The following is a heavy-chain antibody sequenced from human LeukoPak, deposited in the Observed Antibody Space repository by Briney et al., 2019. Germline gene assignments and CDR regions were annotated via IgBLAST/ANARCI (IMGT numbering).Heavy chain of an antibody. Sequence: ASVKVSCKASGYTFTGYYMHWVRQAPGQGLEWMGWINPNSGGTNYAQKFQGRVTITADKSTSTAYMELSSLRSEGTAVYYCARECVEMATPALGYWGQGTLVTVSS. V-gene: IGHV1-2*02. CDR2: INPNSGGT. CDR1: GYTFTGYY. J-gene: IGHJ4*02. CDR3: ARECVEMATPALGY. D-gene: IGHD5-24*01.